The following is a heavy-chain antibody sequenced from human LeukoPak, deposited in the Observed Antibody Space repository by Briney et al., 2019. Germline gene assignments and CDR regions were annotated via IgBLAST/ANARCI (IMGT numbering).Heavy chain of an antibody. CDR3: AAQYYYDSSGYYGSLDY. Sequence: GGPLRLLCGASGLPYRSYAMLCAREAPGKGAECVSAIFECGGRTYYAHSVKGRFTISRDHSKNTLYVQMNSRSAEDTAVYYCAAQYYYDSSGYYGSLDYCGQGTVVTVSA. D-gene: IGHD3-22*01. CDR2: IFECGGRT. CDR1: GLPYRSYA. V-gene: IGHV3-23*01. J-gene: IGHJ4*02.